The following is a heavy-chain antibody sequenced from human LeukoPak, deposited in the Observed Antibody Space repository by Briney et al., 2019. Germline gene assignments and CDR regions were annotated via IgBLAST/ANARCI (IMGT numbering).Heavy chain of an antibody. V-gene: IGHV4-38-2*02. CDR1: GYSISSGYY. CDR2: INHSGST. CDR3: ARLSSGSTVTANYYYYYMDV. D-gene: IGHD4-17*01. J-gene: IGHJ6*03. Sequence: SETLSLTCTVSGYSISSGYYWGWIRQPPGKGLEWIGEINHSGSTNYNPSLKSRVTISVDTSKNQFSLKLSSVTAADTAVHYCARLSSGSTVTANYYYYYMDVWGKGTTVTISS.